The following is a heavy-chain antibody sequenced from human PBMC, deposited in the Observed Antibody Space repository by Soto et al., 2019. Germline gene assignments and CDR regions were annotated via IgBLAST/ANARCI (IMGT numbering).Heavy chain of an antibody. Sequence: SETLSLTCTVSGGSISSSSYYWGWIRQPPGKGLEWFGSIYYSGSTYYNPSLKSRVTISVDTSKNQFSLKLSSVTAADTAVYYCARQDVGFDYWDQGTLVTVSS. D-gene: IGHD1-26*01. CDR3: ARQDVGFDY. J-gene: IGHJ4*02. CDR1: GGSISSSSYY. V-gene: IGHV4-39*01. CDR2: IYYSGST.